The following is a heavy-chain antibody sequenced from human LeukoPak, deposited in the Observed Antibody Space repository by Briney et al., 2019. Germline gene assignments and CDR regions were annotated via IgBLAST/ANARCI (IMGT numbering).Heavy chain of an antibody. Sequence: ASVKVSCKASGYTFTSYGISWVRQAPGQGLEWMGWISTYNGNTNYAQKLQGRVTMTTDTSTSTAYMELRSLRSDDTAVYYCARDWTYCSSTSCYSGFDPWGQGTLVTVSS. CDR3: ARDWTYCSSTSCYSGFDP. CDR1: GYTFTSYG. J-gene: IGHJ5*02. D-gene: IGHD2-2*01. CDR2: ISTYNGNT. V-gene: IGHV1-18*01.